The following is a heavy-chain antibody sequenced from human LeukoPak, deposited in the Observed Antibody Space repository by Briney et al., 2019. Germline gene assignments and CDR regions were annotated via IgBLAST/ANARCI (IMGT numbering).Heavy chain of an antibody. D-gene: IGHD2-15*01. CDR3: ARDVGYCSGGSCYPEYFQH. J-gene: IGHJ1*01. V-gene: IGHV3-7*03. CDR2: IMQDGSEK. Sequence: GGSLRLSCAASGFTFSSYWMSWVRQAPGKGLEWVANIMQDGSEKYYVDSVKGRITISRDNAKNSLYLQMNSLRAEDTAVYYCARDVGYCSGGSCYPEYFQHWGQGTLVTVSS. CDR1: GFTFSSYW.